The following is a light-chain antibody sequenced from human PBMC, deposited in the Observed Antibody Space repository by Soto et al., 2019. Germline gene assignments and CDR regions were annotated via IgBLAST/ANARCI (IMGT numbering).Light chain of an antibody. V-gene: IGKV3-15*01. J-gene: IGKJ5*01. CDR2: DTS. CDR1: QSVSNK. Sequence: EIVVTQSPATLSVSPGERVTLSCRASQSVSNKLGWYQHKPGRAPRLLIYDTSTRAAGTPARFTGSGSGTDFTLTISSLQSEDFAVYYCQQYNTWRSISFGQGTLLEIK. CDR3: QQYNTWRSIS.